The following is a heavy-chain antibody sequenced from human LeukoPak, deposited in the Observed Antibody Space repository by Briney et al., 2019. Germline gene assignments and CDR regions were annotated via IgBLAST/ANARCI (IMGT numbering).Heavy chain of an antibody. CDR1: GFTFSNYE. V-gene: IGHV3-74*01. D-gene: IGHD3-9*01. J-gene: IGHJ4*02. Sequence: PGGSLRLSCAASGFTFSNYEMHWVRQAPGTGLVWVSRIHNDGSSTSYADSVKGRFTISRDNAKNTVYLQMNSLRAEYTAVYYCARGMYYDILTGPLGFDYWGQGTLVTVSS. CDR2: IHNDGSST. CDR3: ARGMYYDILTGPLGFDY.